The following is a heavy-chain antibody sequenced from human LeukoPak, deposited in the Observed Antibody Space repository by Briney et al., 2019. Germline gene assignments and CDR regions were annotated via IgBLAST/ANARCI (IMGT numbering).Heavy chain of an antibody. CDR2: ISGYNGNT. D-gene: IGHD3-9*01. Sequence: EASVKVSCKASGYIFRNYGISWVRQAPGQGLEWMGWISGYNGNTNYAQKFQGRFTMTTDTSTSTAYMELRSLRSDDTAVYYCARASHVLRYFDWLSSIGSHYFDYWGQGTLVTVSS. CDR3: ARASHVLRYFDWLSSIGSHYFDY. J-gene: IGHJ4*02. V-gene: IGHV1-18*01. CDR1: GYIFRNYG.